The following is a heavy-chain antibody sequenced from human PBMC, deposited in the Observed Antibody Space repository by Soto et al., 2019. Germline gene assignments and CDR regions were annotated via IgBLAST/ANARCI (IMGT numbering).Heavy chain of an antibody. J-gene: IGHJ6*03. V-gene: IGHV3-30-3*01. CDR3: ASSRGVYYIDV. CDR1: GFSFTTYP. CDR2: ISYDGSNK. Sequence: QVHPVESGGGVVQPGRSLRLSCAASGFSFTTYPMHWVRQAPGKGLEWEALISYDGSNKHYADSVRGRFTISRDNSNNTLYLQMSSLRVEDTALYYCASSRGVYYIDVWGKGTTVTVSS.